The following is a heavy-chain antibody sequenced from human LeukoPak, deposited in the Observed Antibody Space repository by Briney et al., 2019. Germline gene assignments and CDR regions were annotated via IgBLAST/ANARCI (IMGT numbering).Heavy chain of an antibody. J-gene: IGHJ4*02. Sequence: PGRSLRLSCVASGFTFSSYGMHWVRQAPGKGLEWVAVIWYDGSNKYYADSVKGRFTISRDNSKNTLYLQMNSLRAEDTAVYYCARTPGGCSGGSCYSGSFDYWGQGTLVTVSS. D-gene: IGHD2-15*01. CDR2: IWYDGSNK. CDR3: ARTPGGCSGGSCYSGSFDY. V-gene: IGHV3-33*01. CDR1: GFTFSSYG.